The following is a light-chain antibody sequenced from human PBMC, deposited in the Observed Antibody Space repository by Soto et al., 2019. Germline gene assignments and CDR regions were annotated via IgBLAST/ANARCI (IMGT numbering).Light chain of an antibody. CDR1: RSIEIY. CDR3: QQRSNWPIT. J-gene: IGKJ5*01. CDR2: DAS. V-gene: IGKV3-11*01. Sequence: EVVLTHSPATLSLSPWEIATLSCRASRSIEIYLAWFQQKPGQAPRLLIYDASKRATGIPARFSGTGSGTDFTLTISSLEPEDFAVYYCQQRSNWPITFGQGTRLEIK.